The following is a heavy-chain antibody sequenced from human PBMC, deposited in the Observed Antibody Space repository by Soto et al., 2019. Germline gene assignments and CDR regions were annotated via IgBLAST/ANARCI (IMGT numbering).Heavy chain of an antibody. V-gene: IGHV4-39*01. D-gene: IGHD3-22*01. Sequence: QLQLQESGPGLVKHSETLSLTCTVSGGSISSSNYNWGWIRQPPGKGLEWIGSIYYSGSSFYNPSLKSRVTISVDTSKNQFSLKLRSVTAADTAVYYCATTGDYYDNIRGGFDFSGQGTLVTVSS. CDR1: GGSISSSNYN. CDR2: IYYSGSS. CDR3: ATTGDYYDNIRGGFDF. J-gene: IGHJ4*02.